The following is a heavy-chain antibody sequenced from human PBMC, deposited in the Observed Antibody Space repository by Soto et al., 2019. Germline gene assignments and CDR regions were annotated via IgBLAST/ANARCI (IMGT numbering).Heavy chain of an antibody. CDR3: ARGVDTVNYYYYGVDV. V-gene: IGHV4-59*01. CDR2: IYYSGST. Sequence: SETLSLTCTVSGCAISSYYWSWIRQPPGKGLEWIGYIYYSGSTNYNPSLKSRVTISVDTSKNQFSLKLSSVTAADTAVYYCARGVDTVNYYYYGVDVWGQGTTVTVSS. D-gene: IGHD5-18*01. J-gene: IGHJ6*02. CDR1: GCAISSYY.